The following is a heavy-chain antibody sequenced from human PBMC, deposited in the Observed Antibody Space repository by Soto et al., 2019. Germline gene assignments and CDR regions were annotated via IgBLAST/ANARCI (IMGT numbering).Heavy chain of an antibody. Sequence: EVQLVESGGGLVKPGGSLRLSCAASGFTFSSYSMNWVRQAPGKGLEWVSSISSSSSYIYYADSVKGRFTISRDNAKNSLYLQMNSQRAEDTAVYYCARDLVDVPGDYWGQGTLVTVSS. CDR1: GFTFSSYS. CDR3: ARDLVDVPGDY. V-gene: IGHV3-21*01. D-gene: IGHD6-6*01. J-gene: IGHJ4*02. CDR2: ISSSSSYI.